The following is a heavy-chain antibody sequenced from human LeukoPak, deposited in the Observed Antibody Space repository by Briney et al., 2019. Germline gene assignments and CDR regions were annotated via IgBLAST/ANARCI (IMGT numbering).Heavy chain of an antibody. J-gene: IGHJ5*02. V-gene: IGHV3-7*01. CDR3: ARDSLRGELLRRWFDP. CDR2: IKQDGSEK. CDR1: GFTFSSNW. D-gene: IGHD1-26*01. Sequence: GGSLRLSCVASGFTFSSNWMAWVRQAPGRGLEWVANIKQDGSEKYYVDSVKGRFTISRDNAKNSLYLQMNSLRAEDTAVYYCARDSLRGELLRRWFDPWGQGTLVTVSS.